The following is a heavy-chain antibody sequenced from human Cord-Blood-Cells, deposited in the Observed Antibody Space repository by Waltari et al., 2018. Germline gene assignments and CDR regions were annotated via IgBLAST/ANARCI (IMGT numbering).Heavy chain of an antibody. J-gene: IGHJ4*02. CDR2: IIPIFGTA. D-gene: IGHD6-6*01. CDR1: GGTFSSYA. CDR3: ARSTIAARPDYFDY. Sequence: QVQLVQSGAEVKKPGSSVKVSCKVSGGTFSSYAISWVRQAPGQGLEWMGWIIPIFGTANYAQKFQGRVTITADESTSTAYMELSSLRSEDTAVYYCARSTIAARPDYFDYWGQGTLVTVSS. V-gene: IGHV1-69*01.